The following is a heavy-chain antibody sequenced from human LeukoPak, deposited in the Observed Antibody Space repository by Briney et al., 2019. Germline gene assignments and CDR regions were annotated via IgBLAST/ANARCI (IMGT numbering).Heavy chain of an antibody. D-gene: IGHD1-1*01. V-gene: IGHV3-33*01. CDR3: ARDRQQYSYHDMDV. CDR2: IWYDGSNR. J-gene: IGHJ6*02. Sequence: PGRSLRLSCAASGFTFSSFGMHWVRQAPGKGLEWVAVIWYDGSNRYYADSVKGRLTISRDNSKSSLSLQMTSLRAEDTAVYYCARDRQQYSYHDMDVWGQAPTATVSS. CDR1: GFTFSSFG.